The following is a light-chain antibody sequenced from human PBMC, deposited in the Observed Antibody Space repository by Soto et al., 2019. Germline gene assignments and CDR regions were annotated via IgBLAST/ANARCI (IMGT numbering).Light chain of an antibody. J-gene: IGKJ1*01. Sequence: EVMLTQSPGTLSLSPGERATLSCRASQSVSSNYLAWYQQKSGQAPRLLIYGSSNRATGIPDSFSGSGGGTDFPLTSRRLEPEDFAVYYWQQYDTSPWTFGQGTKVEFK. CDR1: QSVSSNY. V-gene: IGKV3-20*01. CDR3: QQYDTSPWT. CDR2: GSS.